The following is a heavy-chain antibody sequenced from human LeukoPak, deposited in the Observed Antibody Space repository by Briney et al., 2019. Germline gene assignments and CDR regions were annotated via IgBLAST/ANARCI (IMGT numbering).Heavy chain of an antibody. CDR2: IIPIFDTA. CDR3: ARVKFKKNYRVVPAYYYYYDLDV. Sequence: GASVKVSCKASGGTFSSYAISWVRQAPGQGLEWMGGIIPIFDTANYAQKFQGRVTITADESSSIAYMELSSLRSEDTAVYYCARVKFKKNYRVVPAYYYYYDLDVWGQGTTVTVSS. V-gene: IGHV1-69*13. CDR1: GGTFSSYA. D-gene: IGHD2-2*01. J-gene: IGHJ6*02.